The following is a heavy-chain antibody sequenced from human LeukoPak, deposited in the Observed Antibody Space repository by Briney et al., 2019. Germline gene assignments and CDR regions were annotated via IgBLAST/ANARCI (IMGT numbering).Heavy chain of an antibody. J-gene: IGHJ4*02. D-gene: IGHD2-21*02. CDR2: ISPSGGST. V-gene: IGHV1-46*01. Sequence: ASVKVSCKASGYTFTSYYMHWVRQAPGQGLEWMGIISPSGGSTSYAQKFQGRVTMTRDTSTSTVYMELSSLRSEDTAVYYCARAAAYCGGDSYFPSPVHFDCWGQGTLVTVSS. CDR1: GYTFTSYY. CDR3: ARAAAYCGGDSYFPSPVHFDC.